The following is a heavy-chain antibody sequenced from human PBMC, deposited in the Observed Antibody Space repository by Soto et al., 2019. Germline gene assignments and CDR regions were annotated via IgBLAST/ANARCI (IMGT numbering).Heavy chain of an antibody. J-gene: IGHJ4*02. CDR2: ISYDGSNK. Sequence: QVQLVESGGGVVQPGRSLRLSCAASGFTFSSYGMHWVRQAPGKGLEWVAVISYDGSNKYYADSVKGRFTISRDNSKNTLYLQMNSLRAEDTAVYYCAKGKWELLSLFDYWGQGTLVTVSS. CDR3: AKGKWELLSLFDY. CDR1: GFTFSSYG. V-gene: IGHV3-30*18. D-gene: IGHD1-26*01.